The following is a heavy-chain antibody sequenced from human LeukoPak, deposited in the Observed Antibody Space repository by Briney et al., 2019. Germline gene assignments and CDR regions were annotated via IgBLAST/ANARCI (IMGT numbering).Heavy chain of an antibody. CDR2: ISYDGSNK. CDR1: GFTFSSYA. CDR3: AKTIMVRGSVDAFDI. J-gene: IGHJ3*02. V-gene: IGHV3-30-3*02. Sequence: GGSLRLSCAASGFTFSSYAMHWVRQAPGKGLEWVAVISYDGSNKYYADSVKGRFTISRDNSKNTLYLQMNSLRAEDTAVYYCAKTIMVRGSVDAFDIWGQGTMVTVSS. D-gene: IGHD3-10*01.